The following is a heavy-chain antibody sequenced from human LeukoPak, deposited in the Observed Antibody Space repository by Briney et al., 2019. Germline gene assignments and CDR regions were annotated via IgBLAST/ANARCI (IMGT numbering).Heavy chain of an antibody. V-gene: IGHV3-74*01. CDR3: AKEVVVVPAACFDY. CDR2: INSDGSST. Sequence: GGSLRLSCAASGFTFSSYWMHWVRQAPGKGLVWVSRINSDGSSTSYADSVKGRFTISRDNAKNTLYLQMNSLRAEDTAVYYCAKEVVVVPAACFDYWGQGTLVTVSS. D-gene: IGHD2-2*01. CDR1: GFTFSSYW. J-gene: IGHJ4*02.